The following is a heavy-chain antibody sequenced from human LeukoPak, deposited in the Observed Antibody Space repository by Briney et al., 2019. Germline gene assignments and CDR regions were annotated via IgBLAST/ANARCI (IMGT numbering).Heavy chain of an antibody. Sequence: GGSLRLSCAASGFTFSSYSMNWVRQAPGKGLEWVSYISSSSSTIYYADSVKGRFTISRDNSKNTLYLQMNSLRAEDTAVYYCARDLGRYSVVPAAIDYWGQGTLVTVSS. CDR3: ARDLGRYSVVPAAIDY. V-gene: IGHV3-48*01. CDR1: GFTFSSYS. CDR2: ISSSSSTI. D-gene: IGHD2-2*01. J-gene: IGHJ4*02.